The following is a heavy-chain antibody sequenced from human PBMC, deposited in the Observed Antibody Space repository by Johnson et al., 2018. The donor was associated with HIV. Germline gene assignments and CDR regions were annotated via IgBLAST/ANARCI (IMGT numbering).Heavy chain of an antibody. Sequence: VQLVESGGGLVQPGGSLRLSCAASGFTFSSYWMHWVRQAPGKGLVWVSRINSDGSSTSYAESVKGRFTISRDNAKKTLYLQMTSLRAEDTAVYYCARGTPYGGNSWDFDIWGQGTMVTVSS. CDR1: GFTFSSYW. D-gene: IGHD4-23*01. J-gene: IGHJ3*02. CDR2: INSDGSST. V-gene: IGHV3-74*01. CDR3: ARGTPYGGNSWDFDI.